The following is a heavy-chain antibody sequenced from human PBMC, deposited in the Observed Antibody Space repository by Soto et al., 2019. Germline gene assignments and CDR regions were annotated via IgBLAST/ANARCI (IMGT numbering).Heavy chain of an antibody. CDR1: GFTFRSSA. J-gene: IGHJ6*02. D-gene: IGHD2-15*01. CDR2: LVVGTGNT. V-gene: IGHV1-58*01. Sequence: ASVKVSCKTSGFTFRSSAVQWVRQARGQRLEWIGWLVVGTGNTNYAQKFQQRVTISSDRSTNTVSMELSSLTSEDTAVYYCATGAYCSGGSFSDYYYYYYGMDLLCQGTTVTVSS. CDR3: ATGAYCSGGSFSDYYYYYYGMDL.